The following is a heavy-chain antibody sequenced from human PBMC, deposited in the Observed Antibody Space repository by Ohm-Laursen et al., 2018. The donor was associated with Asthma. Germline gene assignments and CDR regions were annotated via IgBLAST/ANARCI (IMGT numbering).Heavy chain of an antibody. CDR2: IWYDGSNK. Sequence: SLRLSCAASGFTFSSYGMHWVRQAPVKGLEWVAVIWYDGSNKYYADSVKGRFTISRDNSKNTLYLQMNSLRVEDTAIYYCAREGGRSSSWYEDYYYGMDVWGQGTTVTVSS. J-gene: IGHJ6*02. CDR3: AREGGRSSSWYEDYYYGMDV. V-gene: IGHV3-33*01. D-gene: IGHD6-13*01. CDR1: GFTFSSYG.